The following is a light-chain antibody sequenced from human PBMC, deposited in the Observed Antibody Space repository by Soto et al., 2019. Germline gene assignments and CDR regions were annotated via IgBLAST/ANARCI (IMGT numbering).Light chain of an antibody. CDR1: QSISSY. V-gene: IGKV3-11*01. CDR2: DAS. J-gene: IGKJ3*01. CDR3: QQRSTWPFT. Sequence: EIVLTQSPATLSLSPGERATLSCRASQSISSYLAWYQQKPDQAPRLLIYDASNRATGIPARFSGSGSGPDFTLTISSLEPEDFAVYYCQQRSTWPFTFGTGTKVDIK.